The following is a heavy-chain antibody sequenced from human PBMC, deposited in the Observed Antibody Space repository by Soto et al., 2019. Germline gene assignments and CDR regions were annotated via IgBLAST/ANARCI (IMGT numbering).Heavy chain of an antibody. D-gene: IGHD1-7*01. V-gene: IGHV4-30-4*01. J-gene: IGHJ6*02. CDR2: IYYSGST. CDR1: GGSISSGDYY. Sequence: SETLSLTCTVSGGSISSGDYYWSWIRQPPGKGLEWVGYIYYSGSTYYNPSLKSRVTISVDTSKNQFSLKLSSVTAADTAVYYCARDLNWNYQIGYGMDVWGQGTTVTGSS. CDR3: ARDLNWNYQIGYGMDV.